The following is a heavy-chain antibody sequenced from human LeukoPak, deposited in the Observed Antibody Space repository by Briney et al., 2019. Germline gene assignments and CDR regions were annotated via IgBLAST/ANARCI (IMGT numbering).Heavy chain of an antibody. CDR1: GFTFSTYA. Sequence: GGSLRLSCAASGFTFSTYAISWVRQAPGKGLEWVSAISKDGGATYYAGSVKGRFTISRDNSKDTLSLQMNSLRGEDTALYYCAKRAATGTEFYNYYYMDVWGKGTTVTVSS. CDR3: AKRAATGTEFYNYYYMDV. D-gene: IGHD1-1*01. V-gene: IGHV3-23*01. CDR2: ISKDGGAT. J-gene: IGHJ6*03.